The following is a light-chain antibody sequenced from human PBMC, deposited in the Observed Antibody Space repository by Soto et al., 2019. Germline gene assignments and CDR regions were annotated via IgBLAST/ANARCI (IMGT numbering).Light chain of an antibody. CDR2: WAS. J-gene: IGKJ3*01. V-gene: IGKV4-1*01. CDR3: QQYYSTPFT. CDR1: QSVLYSSNNKNY. Sequence: DIVMTQSPDSLAVSLGERATINCKSSQSVLYSSNNKNYLAWYQQKPGQPPKLLIYWASTRESGVPDRFSGRGSGTDFTLTISSLQAEDGAVYYCQQYYSTPFTFGPGTKVDIK.